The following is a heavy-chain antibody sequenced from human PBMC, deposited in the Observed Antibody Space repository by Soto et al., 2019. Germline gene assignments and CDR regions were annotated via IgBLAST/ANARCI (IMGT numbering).Heavy chain of an antibody. V-gene: IGHV3-23*01. Sequence: PGGFLRLSCAASGFTFRSFARRRVIQAQGKGLEWVSSIYGSGDTTYYADSVKGRFTISRDNSKSTLYLQMNSLRAEDTAVYYCAKQMLDSSSWSALGLWGQGTLVTVSS. CDR1: GFTFRSFA. D-gene: IGHD6-13*01. CDR3: AKQMLDSSSWSALGL. CDR2: IYGSGDTT. J-gene: IGHJ4*02.